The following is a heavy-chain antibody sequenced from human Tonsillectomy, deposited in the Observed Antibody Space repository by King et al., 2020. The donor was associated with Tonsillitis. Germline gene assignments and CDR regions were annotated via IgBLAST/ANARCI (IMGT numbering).Heavy chain of an antibody. CDR2: IKSKSNGGTT. V-gene: IGHV3-15*01. J-gene: IGHJ4*02. CDR1: GFSFSDAW. Sequence: VQLVESGGGLVQPGGSLRLSCAASGFSFSDAWMNWVRQAPGKGLEWVGRIKSKSNGGTTDYAAPVKGRFTISRDDSKNTNYLQMSSLTTDDTAIYYCSTRPPPHGDYTLDCWGQGTLVTVSS. D-gene: IGHD4-17*01. CDR3: STRPPPHGDYTLDC.